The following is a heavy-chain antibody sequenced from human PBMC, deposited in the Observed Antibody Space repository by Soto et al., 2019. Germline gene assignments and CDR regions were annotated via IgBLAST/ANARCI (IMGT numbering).Heavy chain of an antibody. CDR3: ARGMVRGVGSDY. J-gene: IGHJ4*02. Sequence: ASVKVSCKASGYTFTSCGISWVRQAPGQGLEWMGWISTYNGNTKYAQKLQGRVTMTTDTSTSTAYMELRSLRSDDTAVFYCARGMVRGVGSDYWGQGTLVTVSS. D-gene: IGHD3-10*01. CDR1: GYTFTSCG. CDR2: ISTYNGNT. V-gene: IGHV1-18*01.